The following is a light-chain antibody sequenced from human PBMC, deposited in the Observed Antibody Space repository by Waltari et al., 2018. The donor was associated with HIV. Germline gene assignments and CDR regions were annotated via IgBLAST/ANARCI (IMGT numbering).Light chain of an antibody. CDR3: QQYGSSVT. Sequence: EIVLTQSPGTLSLSPGERVTLSCRASQSVSSSSLVWYQQKPGQAPRLLIYGAFSRAPGIPDRFSGSGSGTDFTLTISRLDPEDFAVYYCQQYGSSVTFGQGTRLEIK. V-gene: IGKV3-20*01. CDR1: QSVSSSS. CDR2: GAF. J-gene: IGKJ5*01.